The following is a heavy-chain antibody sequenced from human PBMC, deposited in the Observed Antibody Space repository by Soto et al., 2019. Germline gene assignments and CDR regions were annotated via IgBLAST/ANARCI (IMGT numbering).Heavy chain of an antibody. CDR3: VRESEDLNSNIDY. J-gene: IGHJ4*02. D-gene: IGHD1-1*01. CDR2: ISNTTNYI. CDR1: GITLTSNS. Sequence: GGSLRLPCAVSGITLTSNSMNWVRQSQGKGLEWVSYISNTTNYIYSADSMKGRFTVSRDNAKNSVYLDMNSLSAEDTAVYYSVRESEDLNSNIDYWGQGTLVTVSS. V-gene: IGHV3-21*01.